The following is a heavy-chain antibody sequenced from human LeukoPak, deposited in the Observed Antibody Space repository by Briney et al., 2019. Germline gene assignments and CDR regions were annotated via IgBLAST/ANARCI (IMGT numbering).Heavy chain of an antibody. CDR2: INSDGSGT. Sequence: GGSLRLSCAASGFTFSNYWMHWVRQAPGKGLVWVSRINSDGSGTTYADSVRGRFTISRDNAKNTLYLQVNSLRVEDTAVYYCARTEGTVAYDSWGQGTLVTVSS. CDR3: ARTEGTVAYDS. V-gene: IGHV3-74*01. CDR1: GFTFSNYW. D-gene: IGHD4-23*01. J-gene: IGHJ5*01.